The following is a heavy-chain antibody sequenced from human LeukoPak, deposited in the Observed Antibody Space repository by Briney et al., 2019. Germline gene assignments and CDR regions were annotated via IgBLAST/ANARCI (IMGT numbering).Heavy chain of an antibody. CDR3: ARALLNYGSGSYYFDY. Sequence: GGSLRLSCAASGFTFSSYSMNWVSQAPGKGLEWVSSISSSSSYIYYADSVKGRFTISRDNAKNSLYLQMNSLGAEDTAVYYCARALLNYGSGSYYFDYWGQGTLVTVSS. CDR2: ISSSSSYI. J-gene: IGHJ4*02. V-gene: IGHV3-21*01. CDR1: GFTFSSYS. D-gene: IGHD3-10*01.